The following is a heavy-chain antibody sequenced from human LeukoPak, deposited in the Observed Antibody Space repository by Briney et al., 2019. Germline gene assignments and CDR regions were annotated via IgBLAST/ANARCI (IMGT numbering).Heavy chain of an antibody. V-gene: IGHV3-21*01. CDR3: ARDQGTVTNY. Sequence: SGGSLRLSCAASGSTFSDYSMNWVRQAPGKGLEWVSSISSSSSYIYYADSVKGRFTIPRDNAKNSLYLQMNSLRAEDTAVYYCARDQGTVTNYWGQGTLVTVSS. D-gene: IGHD4-11*01. CDR2: ISSSSSYI. CDR1: GSTFSDYS. J-gene: IGHJ4*02.